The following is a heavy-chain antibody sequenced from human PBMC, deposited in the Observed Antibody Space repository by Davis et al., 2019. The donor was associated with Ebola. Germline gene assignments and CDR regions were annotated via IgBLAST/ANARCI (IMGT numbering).Heavy chain of an antibody. J-gene: IGHJ6*02. D-gene: IGHD5-12*01. Sequence: AASVKVSCKASGGTFSSYAISWVRQAPGQGLEWMGRIIPILGIANYAQKFQGRVTITADKSTSTAYMELSSLRAEDTAVYYCVKDRGGYDWGGHYYYGMDVWGQGTTVTVSS. CDR3: VKDRGGYDWGGHYYYGMDV. CDR1: GGTFSSYA. CDR2: IIPILGIA. V-gene: IGHV1-69*04.